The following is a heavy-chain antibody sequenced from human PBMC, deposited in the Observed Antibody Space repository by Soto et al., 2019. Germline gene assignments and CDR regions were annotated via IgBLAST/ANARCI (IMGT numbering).Heavy chain of an antibody. CDR1: GFTFSDYY. V-gene: IGHV3-11*01. CDR2: ISSSGSTI. J-gene: IGHJ3*02. Sequence: PGGSLRLSCAASGFTFSDYYMSWIRQAPGKGLEWVSYISSSGSTIYYADSVKGRFTISRDNAKNSLYLQMNSLRAEDTAVYYCARKYCSGGSCEDAFDIWGQGTMVTVSS. CDR3: ARKYCSGGSCEDAFDI. D-gene: IGHD2-15*01.